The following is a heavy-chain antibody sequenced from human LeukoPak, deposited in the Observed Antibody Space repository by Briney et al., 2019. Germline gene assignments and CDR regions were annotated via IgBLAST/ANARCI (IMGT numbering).Heavy chain of an antibody. CDR2: ISGSDGST. J-gene: IGHJ4*02. V-gene: IGHV3-23*01. Sequence: PGGSLRLSCAASGFTFSSYAMSWVRQAPGKGLEWVSGISGSDGSTNYADSVKGRFTISRENSKNTLYLQMNSLRAEDAAVYFCAKAPVTSCRGAYCYPFDSWGQGTLVTVSS. CDR3: AKAPVTSCRGAYCYPFDS. CDR1: GFTFSSYA. D-gene: IGHD2-21*01.